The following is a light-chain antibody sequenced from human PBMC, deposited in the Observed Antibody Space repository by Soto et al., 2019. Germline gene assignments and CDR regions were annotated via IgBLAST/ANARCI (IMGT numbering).Light chain of an antibody. CDR1: QNVNNR. V-gene: IGKV3-15*01. CDR3: QHFNSWPLL. Sequence: EIVMTQSPAMLSVSPGERATLSCRASQNVNNRLAWYQQKAGQPPRLLIYGASTRATGIPARFSGSGSVTQFTLTISSLQSEDFAFYYCQHFNSWPLLFGQGTKLEIK. CDR2: GAS. J-gene: IGKJ1*01.